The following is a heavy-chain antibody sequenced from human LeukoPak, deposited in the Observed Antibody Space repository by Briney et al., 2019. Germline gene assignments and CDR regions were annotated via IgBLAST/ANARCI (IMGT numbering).Heavy chain of an antibody. Sequence: QPGGSLRLSCAASGISFSIYAMTWVRQAPGEGLEWVSGVNNRGTYTYYADSVKGRFTISRDNSKNTLYLQMNSLRAEDTAVYYCAKYLQWLKPFDYWGQGTLVTVSS. CDR3: AKYLQWLKPFDY. V-gene: IGHV3-23*01. D-gene: IGHD6-19*01. CDR1: GISFSIYA. J-gene: IGHJ4*02. CDR2: VNNRGTYT.